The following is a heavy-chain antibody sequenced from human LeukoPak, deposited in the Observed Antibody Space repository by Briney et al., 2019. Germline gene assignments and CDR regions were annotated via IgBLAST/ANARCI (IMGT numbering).Heavy chain of an antibody. D-gene: IGHD3-10*01. CDR3: ARAARWFGELINAFDI. CDR1: GGPIRSYY. V-gene: IGHV4-59*01. J-gene: IGHJ3*02. Sequence: SETLSLTCTVSGGPIRSYYWSWIRQPPGKGLEWIGYIYYSGSTNYNPSLKSRVTISVDTSKNQFSLKLSSVTAADTAVYYCARAARWFGELINAFDIWGQGTMVTVSS. CDR2: IYYSGST.